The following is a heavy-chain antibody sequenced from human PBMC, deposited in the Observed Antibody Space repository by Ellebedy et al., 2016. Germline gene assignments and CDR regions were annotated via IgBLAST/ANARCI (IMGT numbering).Heavy chain of an antibody. V-gene: IGHV3-74*01. J-gene: IGHJ4*02. CDR1: GFTFSSYW. Sequence: GESLKISXEASGFTFSSYWMHWVRHAPGKGLVWVSRINSDGSTTTYADSVKGRFTISRDNAKNTLYLQMSSLRAEDTAVYYCVRGLSGTHYAWGYWGQGTLVTVSS. D-gene: IGHD1-26*01. CDR2: INSDGSTT. CDR3: VRGLSGTHYAWGY.